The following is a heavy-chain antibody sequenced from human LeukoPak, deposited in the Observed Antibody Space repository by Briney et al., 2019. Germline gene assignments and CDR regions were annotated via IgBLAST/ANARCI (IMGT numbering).Heavy chain of an antibody. CDR3: ARPQGGRQLWLHFDY. D-gene: IGHD5-18*01. CDR2: ISYDENNK. CDR1: GFTFSNYA. V-gene: IGHV3-30-3*01. Sequence: GGSLRLSCAASGFTFSNYAIHWVRQAPGKGLEWVAVISYDENNKYYADSVKGRFTISRGNSKNTLYLQMNSLRAEDTAVYYCARPQGGRQLWLHFDYWGQGTLVTVSS. J-gene: IGHJ4*02.